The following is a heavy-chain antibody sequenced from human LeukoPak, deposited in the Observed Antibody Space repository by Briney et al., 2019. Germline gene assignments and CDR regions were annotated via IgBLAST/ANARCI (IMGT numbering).Heavy chain of an antibody. J-gene: IGHJ4*02. CDR2: INPNSGGT. D-gene: IGHD6-13*01. CDR1: GYTFTGYY. Sequence: GASVKVSCKASGYTFTGYYMNWVRQAPGQGLEWMGWINPNSGGTNYAQKLQGRVTITRDTEKRTAYMELSRLSSDDTAVYYCARDYTTAAAGTPSYWGQGTLVTVSS. CDR3: ARDYTTAAAGTPSY. V-gene: IGHV1-2*02.